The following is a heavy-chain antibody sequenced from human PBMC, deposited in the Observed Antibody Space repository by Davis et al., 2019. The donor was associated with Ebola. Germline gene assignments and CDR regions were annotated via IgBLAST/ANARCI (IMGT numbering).Heavy chain of an antibody. D-gene: IGHD2-8*01. J-gene: IGHJ5*02. CDR3: ARGEWWRSGWFDP. Sequence: SETLSLTCAAYGGSFSGYYWSWIRQPPGKGLEWIGEINHCGSTNYNPSLKSRVTISVDTSKNQFSLKLSSVTAADTAVYYCARGEWWRSGWFDPWGQGTLVTVSS. V-gene: IGHV4-34*01. CDR2: INHCGST. CDR1: GGSFSGYY.